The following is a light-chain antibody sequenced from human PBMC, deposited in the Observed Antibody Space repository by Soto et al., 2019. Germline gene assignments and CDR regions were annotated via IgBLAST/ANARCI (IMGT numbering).Light chain of an antibody. J-gene: IGLJ2*01. CDR1: GSDVGNYNY. CDR3: TSYASTTTHVV. CDR2: EVF. V-gene: IGLV2-14*01. Sequence: QSALTQPASVSGSPGQSITISCTGTGSDVGNYNYVSWYQHHPGKAPNLLIYEVFNRPSAVSHRFSGSKSGNTASLTISGLRAEDEGDYYCTSYASTTTHVVFGGGTKVTVL.